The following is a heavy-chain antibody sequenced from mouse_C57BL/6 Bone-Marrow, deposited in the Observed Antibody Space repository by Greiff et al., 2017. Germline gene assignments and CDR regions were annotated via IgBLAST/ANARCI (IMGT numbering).Heavy chain of an antibody. CDR2: IRSKSNNYAT. Sequence: EVQVVESGGGLVQPKGSLKLSCAASGFSFNTYAMNWVRQAPGKGLEWVARIRSKSNNYATYYADSVKDRFTISRDDSESMLYLQMNNVKTEDTAMYYCVRQGGLRNFFAYWGQGTLVTVSA. D-gene: IGHD3-1*01. J-gene: IGHJ3*01. V-gene: IGHV10-1*01. CDR1: GFSFNTYA. CDR3: VRQGGLRNFFAY.